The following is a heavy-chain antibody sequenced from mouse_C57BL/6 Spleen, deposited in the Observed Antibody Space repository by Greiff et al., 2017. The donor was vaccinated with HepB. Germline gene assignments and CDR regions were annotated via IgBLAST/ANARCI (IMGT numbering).Heavy chain of an antibody. J-gene: IGHJ2*01. V-gene: IGHV1-69*01. CDR1: GYTFTSYW. Sequence: QVQLQQSGAELVMPGASVKLSCKASGYTFTSYWMHWVKQRPGQGLEWIGEIDPSDSYTNYNQKFKGKSTLTVDKSSSTAYMQLSSLTSEDSAVYYCARGGYGSRFDYWGQGTTLTVSS. CDR3: ARGGYGSRFDY. D-gene: IGHD1-1*01. CDR2: IDPSDSYT.